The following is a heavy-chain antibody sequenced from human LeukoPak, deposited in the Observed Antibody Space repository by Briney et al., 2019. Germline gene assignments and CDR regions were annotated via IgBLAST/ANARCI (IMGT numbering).Heavy chain of an antibody. V-gene: IGHV4-59*11. CDR2: IYYSGST. Sequence: SETLSLTCTVSGGSISSHYWSWIRQPPGKGLEWIGYIYYSGSTNYNPSLKSRVTISVDTSKNQFSLKLSSVTAADTAVYYCAGAGRYFDWLLYDFDYWGQGTLVTVSS. CDR3: AGAGRYFDWLLYDFDY. CDR1: GGSISSHY. J-gene: IGHJ4*02. D-gene: IGHD3-9*01.